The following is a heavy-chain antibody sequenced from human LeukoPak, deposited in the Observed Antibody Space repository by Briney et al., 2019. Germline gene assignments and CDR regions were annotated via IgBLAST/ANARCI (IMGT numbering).Heavy chain of an antibody. V-gene: IGHV4-30-4*08. D-gene: IGHD3-3*01. CDR2: IYYSGST. Sequence: PSETLSLTCTVSGGSISSSSYYWGWIRQPPGKGLEWIGYIYYSGSTYYNPSLKSRVTISVDTSKNQFSLKLSSVTAADTAVYYCARDCLETGYYYYGMDVWGQGTTVTVSS. CDR3: ARDCLETGYYYYGMDV. J-gene: IGHJ6*02. CDR1: GGSISSSSYY.